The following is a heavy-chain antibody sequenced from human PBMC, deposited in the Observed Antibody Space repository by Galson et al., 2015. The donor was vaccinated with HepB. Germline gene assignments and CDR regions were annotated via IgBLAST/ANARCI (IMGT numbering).Heavy chain of an antibody. CDR2: IRSKAYGGKT. D-gene: IGHD3-22*01. V-gene: IGHV3-49*03. CDR3: TRGYYYDSSGYYYVGYFQH. Sequence: SLRLSCAASGFTFGDYAMSWFRQAPGKGLEWVGFIRSKAYGGKTEYAASVKGRFTISRDDSKSIAYLQMNSLKTEDPAVYYCTRGYYYDSSGYYYVGYFQHWGQGTLVTVSS. CDR1: GFTFGDYA. J-gene: IGHJ1*01.